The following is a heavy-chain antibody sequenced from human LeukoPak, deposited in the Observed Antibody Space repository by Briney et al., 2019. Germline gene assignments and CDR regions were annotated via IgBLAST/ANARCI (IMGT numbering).Heavy chain of an antibody. J-gene: IGHJ4*02. CDR3: ARVNFGARIAAAGGYFDY. CDR1: GATFSRYA. Sequence: PVKVSCKASGATFSRYAISWVRQAPGHGLEWMGGFIPIFGTANYAQKFQGRVTITTDESTSTAYMELSSLRSEDTAVYYCARVNFGARIAAAGGYFDYWGQGTLVTVSS. CDR2: FIPIFGTA. V-gene: IGHV1-69*05. D-gene: IGHD6-13*01.